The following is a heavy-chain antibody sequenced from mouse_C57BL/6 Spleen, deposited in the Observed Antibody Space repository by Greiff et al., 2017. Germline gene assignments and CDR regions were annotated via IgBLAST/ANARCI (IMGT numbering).Heavy chain of an antibody. CDR1: GYTFTDYY. CDR3: ARGGYGSSPFDY. D-gene: IGHD1-1*01. CDR2: INPYNGGT. Sequence: EVQLQQSGPVLVKPGASVKMSCKASGYTFTDYYMNWVKQSHGKSLEWIGVINPYNGGTSYNQKFKGKATLTVDKSSSTAYMELNSLTSEDSAVYYCARGGYGSSPFDYWGQGTTLTVSS. V-gene: IGHV1-19*01. J-gene: IGHJ2*01.